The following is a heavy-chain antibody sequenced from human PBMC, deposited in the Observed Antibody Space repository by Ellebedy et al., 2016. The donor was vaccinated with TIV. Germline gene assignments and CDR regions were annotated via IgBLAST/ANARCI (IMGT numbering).Heavy chain of an antibody. D-gene: IGHD3-22*01. CDR1: GYTFTSYG. CDR3: ARSDYYDSSGYPFDP. J-gene: IGHJ5*02. CDR2: ISAYNGNT. V-gene: IGHV1-18*04. Sequence: ASVKVSXXASGYTFTSYGISWVRQAPGQGFEWMGWISAYNGNTNYAQKLQGRVTMTTDTSTSTAYMELRSLRSDDTAVYYCARSDYYDSSGYPFDPWGQGTLVTVSS.